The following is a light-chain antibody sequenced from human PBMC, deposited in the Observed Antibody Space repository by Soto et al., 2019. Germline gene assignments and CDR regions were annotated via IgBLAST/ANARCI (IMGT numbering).Light chain of an antibody. CDR1: SSDVGGYNY. CDR3: CSYAGSYTWV. CDR2: DVS. V-gene: IGLV2-11*01. Sequence: QSALTQPRSVXGXXXXXXXISCTGTSSDVGGYNYVSWYQQHPGKAPKLMIYDVSKRPSGVPDRFSGSKSGNTASLTISGLQAEDEADYYCCSYAGSYTWVFGGGTKLTVL. J-gene: IGLJ3*02.